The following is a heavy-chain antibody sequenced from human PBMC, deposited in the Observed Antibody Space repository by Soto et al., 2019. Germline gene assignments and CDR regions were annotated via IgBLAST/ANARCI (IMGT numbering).Heavy chain of an antibody. D-gene: IGHD3-9*01. CDR1: GGSISNNRW. CDR2: IHDRGST. Sequence: QVKLQESGPGLEKPSGTLSLTCAVSGGSISNNRWWTWVRQAPGKGLEWIGEIHDRGSTNYNLSLKSRATVSIDRPTNQFSLEMRAVTAADTAVYYCAGQWAAGYGAFDPWGQGTLVTVSS. V-gene: IGHV4-4*02. CDR3: AGQWAAGYGAFDP. J-gene: IGHJ5*02.